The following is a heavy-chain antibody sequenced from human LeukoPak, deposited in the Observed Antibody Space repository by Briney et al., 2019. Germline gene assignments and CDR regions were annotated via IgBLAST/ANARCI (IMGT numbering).Heavy chain of an antibody. CDR3: ARDSGSYGYSLFDY. J-gene: IGHJ4*02. Sequence: EGSLRLSCAASGFTFSSYAMHWVRQAPGKGLEWVAVISYDGSNKYYADSVKGRFTISRDKSKNTLYLQMNSLRAEDTAVYYCARDSGSYGYSLFDYWGQGTLVTVSS. CDR2: ISYDGSNK. D-gene: IGHD5-18*01. CDR1: GFTFSSYA. V-gene: IGHV3-30-3*01.